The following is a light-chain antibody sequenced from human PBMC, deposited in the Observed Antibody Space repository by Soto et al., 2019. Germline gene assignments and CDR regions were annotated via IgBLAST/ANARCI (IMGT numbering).Light chain of an antibody. J-gene: IGKJ1*01. Sequence: EIVLTQSPGSLFLSQGQRATLSCRASQSVNTTFFAWYQKKPGQAPRLLIYGASKRATGIPDRFSGSGSGTDFTLIISRLEPEDFAVYYCQQYMSSVTFGQGTKVEIK. V-gene: IGKV3-20*01. CDR3: QQYMSSVT. CDR2: GAS. CDR1: QSVNTTF.